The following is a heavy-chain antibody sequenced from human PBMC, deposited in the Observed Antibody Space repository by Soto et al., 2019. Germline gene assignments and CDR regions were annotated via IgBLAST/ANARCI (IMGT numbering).Heavy chain of an antibody. Sequence: SETLSLTCAVSGYSISSGYYWGWIRHPPGKGLELIGNIYYSGSTYYNPSLKSRVTISVDTSKNQFSLKLSSVTAADTAVYYGARLGGIHLWLPAYWGQGTLVTVSS. V-gene: IGHV4-38-2*01. J-gene: IGHJ4*02. CDR3: ARLGGIHLWLPAY. CDR2: IYYSGST. D-gene: IGHD5-18*01. CDR1: GYSISSGYY.